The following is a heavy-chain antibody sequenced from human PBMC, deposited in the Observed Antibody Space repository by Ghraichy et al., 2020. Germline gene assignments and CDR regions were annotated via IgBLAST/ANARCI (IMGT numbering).Heavy chain of an antibody. CDR1: GGSISSSGYY. Sequence: SETLSLTCTVSGGSISSSGYYWSWIRQHPGKGLEWIGYIYSSGYTYYNPSLKSRVTISADTSKTQFSLKLSSVTAADTAVYYCARDMSAGLSSHWFDPWGQGTLVTVSS. J-gene: IGHJ5*02. CDR3: ARDMSAGLSSHWFDP. V-gene: IGHV4-31*03. D-gene: IGHD2-15*01. CDR2: IYSSGYT.